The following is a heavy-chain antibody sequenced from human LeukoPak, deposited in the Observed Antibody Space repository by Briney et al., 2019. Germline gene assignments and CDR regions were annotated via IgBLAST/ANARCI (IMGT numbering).Heavy chain of an antibody. J-gene: IGHJ3*02. CDR3: AREEYTLDAFDI. D-gene: IGHD1-1*01. Sequence: GGSLRLSCEVSGFTFSSYGMHWVRQAPGKGLEWVSAITNSGGSTYYADSVKGRFTISRDNSKNTLYLQMNSLRAEDTAVYYCAREEYTLDAFDIWGQGTMVTVSS. CDR1: GFTFSSYG. V-gene: IGHV3-23*01. CDR2: ITNSGGST.